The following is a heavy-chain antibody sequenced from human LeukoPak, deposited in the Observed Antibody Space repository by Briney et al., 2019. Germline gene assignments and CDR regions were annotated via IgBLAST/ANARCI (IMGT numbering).Heavy chain of an antibody. Sequence: PGGSLRLSCAASGFTFSSHAMHWVRQAPRKGLEYVSAISSNGGSTYYAAPVKGRFTISRDDSKDTLYLQMNSLKTEDTAVYYCTREGRDSSGWYGAFDIWGQGTMVTVSS. CDR1: GFTFSSHA. CDR3: TREGRDSSGWYGAFDI. J-gene: IGHJ3*02. V-gene: IGHV3-64*04. CDR2: ISSNGGST. D-gene: IGHD6-19*01.